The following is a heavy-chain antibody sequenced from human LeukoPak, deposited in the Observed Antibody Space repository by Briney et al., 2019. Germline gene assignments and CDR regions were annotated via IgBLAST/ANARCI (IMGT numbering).Heavy chain of an antibody. CDR3: ARDSSSYYFDY. D-gene: IGHD6-6*01. CDR2: IYTGGTT. Sequence: GGSLRLSCAASGFGLTSNHMNWVRQAPGKGLEWVSIIYTGGTTHYTDSLNDRFTISRDDSINTLYLQMNSLRAEDTAVYYCARDSSSYYFDYWGQGTLVTVSS. V-gene: IGHV3-66*01. J-gene: IGHJ4*02. CDR1: GFGLTSNH.